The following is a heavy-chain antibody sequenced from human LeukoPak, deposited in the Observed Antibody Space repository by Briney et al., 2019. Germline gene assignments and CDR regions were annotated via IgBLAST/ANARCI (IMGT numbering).Heavy chain of an antibody. Sequence: SETLSLTCTVSGYSISSGYYWGWIRQPPGKGLEWIGSIYHSGSTYYNPSLKSRVTISVDTSKNQFSLKLSSVTAADTAVYYCARGVPDYYYMDVWGKGTTVTISS. V-gene: IGHV4-38-2*02. J-gene: IGHJ6*03. CDR2: IYHSGST. D-gene: IGHD2-2*01. CDR3: ARGVPDYYYMDV. CDR1: GYSISSGYY.